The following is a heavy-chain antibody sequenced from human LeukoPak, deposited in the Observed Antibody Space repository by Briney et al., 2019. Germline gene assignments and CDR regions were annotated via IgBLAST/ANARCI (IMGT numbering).Heavy chain of an antibody. CDR2: INPNSGGT. CDR1: GYTFTGYY. CDR3: ARDTSIVGAPGGY. J-gene: IGHJ4*02. Sequence: GASVKVSCKASGYTFTGYYMHWVRQAPGQGLEWMGWINPNSGGTNYEQKFQGRVTMTRDTSISTAYMELSRLRSDDTAVYYCARDTSIVGAPGGYWGQGTLVTVSS. D-gene: IGHD1-26*01. V-gene: IGHV1-2*02.